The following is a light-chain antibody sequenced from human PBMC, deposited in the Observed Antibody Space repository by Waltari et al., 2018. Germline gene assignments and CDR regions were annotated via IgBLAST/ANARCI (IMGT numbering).Light chain of an antibody. J-gene: IGLJ2*01. CDR3: SSYGGTYFV. CDR1: SNDVGGYHS. Sequence: QSALTQPRPVSGSPGQSVTLSCPGTSNDVGGYHSVSWYQHHPGEVPKLMIYDVTQRPSGVPDRFSGSKSGNTASLTISGLQADDEADYYCSSYGGTYFVFGGGTRLTVL. CDR2: DVT. V-gene: IGLV2-11*01.